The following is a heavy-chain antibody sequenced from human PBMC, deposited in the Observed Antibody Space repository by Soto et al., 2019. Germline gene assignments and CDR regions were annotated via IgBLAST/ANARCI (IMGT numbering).Heavy chain of an antibody. J-gene: IGHJ4*02. CDR1: GFTFSAYY. V-gene: IGHV1-2*02. Sequence: ASVKVSCKASGFTFSAYYIYWVRQAPGQGLEWMGCFNPNGGETNNAQKFQGRVTMTEDTSTDTVYMELSGLRSDDTAVYYCARDPAGGSSYYDYWGQGTLVTVSS. D-gene: IGHD6-6*01. CDR2: FNPNGGET. CDR3: ARDPAGGSSYYDY.